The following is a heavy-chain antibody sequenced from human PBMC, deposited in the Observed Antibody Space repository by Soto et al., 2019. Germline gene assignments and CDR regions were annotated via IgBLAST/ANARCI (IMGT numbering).Heavy chain of an antibody. V-gene: IGHV1-69*06. D-gene: IGHD3-3*01. Sequence: QVQLVQSGAEVKKPGSSVKVSCKASGGTFSSYAISWVRQAPGQGLEWMGGIIPIFGTANYAQKFQGRVTITADISTSTAYMVLSSLRSEDTAVYYCARGMTPYYDFWSGYFDYWGQGTLVTVSS. CDR2: IIPIFGTA. J-gene: IGHJ4*02. CDR1: GGTFSSYA. CDR3: ARGMTPYYDFWSGYFDY.